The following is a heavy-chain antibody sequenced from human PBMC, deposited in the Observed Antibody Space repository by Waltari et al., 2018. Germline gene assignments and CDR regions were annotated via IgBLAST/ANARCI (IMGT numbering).Heavy chain of an antibody. J-gene: IGHJ4*02. CDR3: AKPGIAVAGAFDY. V-gene: IGHV4-39*01. Sequence: QLQLQESGPGLVKPSETLSLTCTVSGGSISRRSYYWGWIRQPPGKGLEWIGSIYYSGSTYYNPSLKSRVTISVDTSKNQFSLKLSSVTAADTAVYYCAKPGIAVAGAFDYWGQGTLVTVSS. CDR1: GGSISRRSYY. D-gene: IGHD6-19*01. CDR2: IYYSGST.